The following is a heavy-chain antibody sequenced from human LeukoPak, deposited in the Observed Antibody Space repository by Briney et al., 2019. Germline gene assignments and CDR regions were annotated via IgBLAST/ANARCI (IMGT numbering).Heavy chain of an antibody. CDR3: GRRGNYGDSAQP. CDR2: IRRKAYGGTT. CDR1: GFTFGDYA. V-gene: IGHV3-49*03. J-gene: IGHJ1*01. Sequence: GGSLRLSCTPSGFTFGDYAVNWFRQARGGGREWVGFIRRKAYGGTTEYAASVKGRVTISRDDSKSISCLQINSLKTEETAVYYCGRRGNYGDSAQPWGQGTLVTVSS. D-gene: IGHD4-17*01.